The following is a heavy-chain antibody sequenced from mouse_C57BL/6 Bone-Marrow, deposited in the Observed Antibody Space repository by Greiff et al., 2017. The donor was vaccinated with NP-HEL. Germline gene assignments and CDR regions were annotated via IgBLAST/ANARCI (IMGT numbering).Heavy chain of an antibody. V-gene: IGHV3-6*01. CDR3: ARKPTGTYAMDY. CDR1: GYSITSGYY. D-gene: IGHD4-1*01. CDR2: ISYDGIN. Sequence: EVKLQESGPGLVKPSQSLSLTCSVTGYSITSGYYWNWIRQFPGNKLEWMGYISYDGINNYNPSLKNRISITRDTSKNQFFLKLNSVTTEDTATYYCARKPTGTYAMDYWGQGTSVTVSS. J-gene: IGHJ4*01.